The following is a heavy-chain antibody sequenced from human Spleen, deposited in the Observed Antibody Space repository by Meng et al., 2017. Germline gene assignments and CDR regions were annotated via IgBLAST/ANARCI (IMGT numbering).Heavy chain of an antibody. CDR3: ARGAAAATTYYFDY. J-gene: IGHJ4*02. CDR1: GGTFSSDA. V-gene: IGHV1-69*01. CDR2: IIPIFGTT. Sequence: VLQVHSGARVKKPGSSVKVSCKASGGTFSSDAMSWVRQAPGQGLEWMGGIIPIFGTTNYAQKFQGRVTITADESTSTAYMELSGLRSEDTALYYCARGAAAATTYYFDYWGQGSLVTVSS. D-gene: IGHD1-26*01.